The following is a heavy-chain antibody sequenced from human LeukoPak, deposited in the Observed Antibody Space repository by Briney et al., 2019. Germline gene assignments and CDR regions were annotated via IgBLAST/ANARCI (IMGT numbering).Heavy chain of an antibody. CDR3: ARLYEGVDV. D-gene: IGHD2-8*01. J-gene: IGHJ6*02. CDR2: ISPSGGST. Sequence: VASVKVSCKASGYTFTSHYIHWVRHAPGQGLEWMGMISPSGGSTSYPQKFQGRVTMTTDTSISTTYMEMSRLRSDDTAVYYCARLYEGVDVWGQGTTVTVSS. V-gene: IGHV1-46*01. CDR1: GYTFTSHY.